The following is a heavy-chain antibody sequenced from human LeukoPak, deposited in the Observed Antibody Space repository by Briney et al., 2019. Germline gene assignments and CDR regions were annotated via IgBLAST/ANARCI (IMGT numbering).Heavy chain of an antibody. D-gene: IGHD1/OR15-1a*01. CDR3: TREAVMPVAPVKIGTSDRPLYEYYGLDV. CDR1: GFTITTNY. CDR2: IYGDDET. J-gene: IGHJ6*02. Sequence: GGSLRLSCAASGFTITTNYMNWVRQAPGKGLEWVSVIYGDDETNYADSVKGRFTISRDNSKNTLYFQMNSLRADYTAVYYCTREAVMPVAPVKIGTSDRPLYEYYGLDVWGQGTTVTVSS. V-gene: IGHV3-53*01.